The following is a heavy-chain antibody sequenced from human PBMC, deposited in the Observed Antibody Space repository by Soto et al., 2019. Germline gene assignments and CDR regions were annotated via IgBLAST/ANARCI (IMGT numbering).Heavy chain of an antibody. CDR1: GFTLSRHT. J-gene: IGHJ3*02. D-gene: IGHD3-22*01. V-gene: IGHV3-21*01. CDR3: VRDYYDTSGYPNTFDM. CDR2: IVSRTSDI. Sequence: GGSLRLSCAASGFTLSRHTMNWVRQAPGKVLEWVSFIVSRTSDIYYADSVKGRFTISRDNAKNSLYLDLTSLRAEDPAVYFCVRDYYDTSGYPNTFDMWGQGTMVTVSS.